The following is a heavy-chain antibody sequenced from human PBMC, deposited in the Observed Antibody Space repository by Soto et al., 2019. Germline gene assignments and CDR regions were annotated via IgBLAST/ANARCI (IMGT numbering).Heavy chain of an antibody. CDR2: IYYSGST. Sequence: QVQLQESGPGLVKPSQTLSLTCTVSGGSISSGGYYWSWIRQHPGKGLEWIGYIYYSGSTYYNPSLKSRVTISVDTSKNQFSLKLSAVTAADTAVYYCARGPGGSSSGLIDYWGQGTLVTVSS. CDR3: ARGPGGSSSGLIDY. J-gene: IGHJ4*02. D-gene: IGHD6-6*01. CDR1: GGSISSGGYY. V-gene: IGHV4-31*03.